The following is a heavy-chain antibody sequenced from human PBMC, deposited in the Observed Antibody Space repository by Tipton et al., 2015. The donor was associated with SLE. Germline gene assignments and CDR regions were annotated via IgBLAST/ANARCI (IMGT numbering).Heavy chain of an antibody. CDR3: ARHPVLLWFREFRAFDI. Sequence: TLSLTCTVSGGSISSGGYYWSWIRPHPGKGLEWIGEINHSGSTNYNPSLKSRVTISVDTSKNQFSLKLSSVTAADTAVYYCARHPVLLWFREFRAFDIWGQGTMITVSS. CDR1: GGSISSGGYY. J-gene: IGHJ3*02. V-gene: IGHV4-39*01. CDR2: INHSGST. D-gene: IGHD3-10*01.